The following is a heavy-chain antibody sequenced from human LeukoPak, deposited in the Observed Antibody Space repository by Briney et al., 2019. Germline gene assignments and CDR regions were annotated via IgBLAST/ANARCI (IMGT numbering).Heavy chain of an antibody. Sequence: PSETLSLACTVSGGSISSYYWSWIRQPPGKGLEWIGYIYNSGSTNYNPSLKSRVTMSVDTSKNQFSLKLRSVTAADRAVYYCASGGGYQPLNYWGQGTLVTVSS. J-gene: IGHJ4*02. V-gene: IGHV4-59*01. D-gene: IGHD2-2*01. CDR2: IYNSGST. CDR3: ASGGGYQPLNY. CDR1: GGSISSYY.